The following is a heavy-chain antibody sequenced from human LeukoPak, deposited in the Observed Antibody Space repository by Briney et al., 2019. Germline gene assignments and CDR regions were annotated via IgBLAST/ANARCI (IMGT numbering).Heavy chain of an antibody. J-gene: IGHJ3*02. V-gene: IGHV4-30-2*01. CDR2: IYQSGSA. CDR3: ARNSYYDNSGEGAFDI. CDR1: GASVSSIGYS. D-gene: IGHD3-22*01. Sequence: SETLSLTCGVSGASVSSIGYSWSWIRQPPGRGLEWIGYIYQSGSASYDPSLQSRVTISIDKSKNQFSLNLDSVTAADTAVYYCARNSYYDNSGEGAFDIWGQGTMVTVSS.